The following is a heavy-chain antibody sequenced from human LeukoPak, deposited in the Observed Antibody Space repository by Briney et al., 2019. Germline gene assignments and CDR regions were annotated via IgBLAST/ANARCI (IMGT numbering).Heavy chain of an antibody. CDR1: GGSISSYY. D-gene: IGHD6-13*01. J-gene: IGHJ3*02. V-gene: IGHV4-4*07. Sequence: SETLSLTCTVSGGSISSYYWSWIRQPAGKGLEWIGRIYTSGSTNYNPSLKSRVTISVDTSKNQFSLKLSSVTAADTAVYYCARRIAAAGTIAFDIWGQGTMVTVSS. CDR3: ARRIAAAGTIAFDI. CDR2: IYTSGST.